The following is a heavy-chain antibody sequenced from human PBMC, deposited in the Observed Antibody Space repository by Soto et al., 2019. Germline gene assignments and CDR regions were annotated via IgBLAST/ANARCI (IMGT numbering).Heavy chain of an antibody. CDR3: TNTPTYSSGWYDY. J-gene: IGHJ4*02. CDR2: ISGSGSRT. CDR1: TFNFRNFA. D-gene: IGHD6-19*01. V-gene: IGHV3-23*01. Sequence: LRLSCAASTFNFRNFAMSWVRQAPGKGLEWVSSISGSGSRTYSADSVKGRFSISRDNSKNTLYLEMSSLRAEDAAVYYCTNTPTYSSGWYDYWGQGAQVTVSS.